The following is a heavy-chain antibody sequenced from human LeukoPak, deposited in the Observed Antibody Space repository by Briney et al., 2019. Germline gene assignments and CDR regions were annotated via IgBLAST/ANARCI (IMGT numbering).Heavy chain of an antibody. CDR2: INHSGST. V-gene: IGHV4-34*01. CDR1: GGSFSGYY. D-gene: IGHD2-2*01. Sequence: SETLSLTCAAYGGSFSGYYWSWIRQPPGKGLEWIGEINHSGSTNYNPSLKSRVTISVDTSKNQFSLKLSSVTAADTAVYYCWCSSIYGMDVWGQGTTVTVSS. J-gene: IGHJ6*02. CDR3: WCSSIYGMDV.